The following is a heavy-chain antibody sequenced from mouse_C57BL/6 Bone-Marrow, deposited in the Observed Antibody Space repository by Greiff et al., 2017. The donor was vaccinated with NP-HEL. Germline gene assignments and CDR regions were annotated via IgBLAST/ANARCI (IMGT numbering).Heavy chain of an antibody. CDR2: IYPGSGST. CDR3: ARKILLYSNYVPYYAMDY. J-gene: IGHJ4*01. V-gene: IGHV1-55*01. CDR1: GYTFTSYW. Sequence: QVQLQQPGAELVKPGASVKMSCKASGYTFTSYWITWVKQRPGQGLEWIGDIYPGSGSTNYNEKFKSKATLTVDTSSSTAYMQLSSLTSEDSAVYYCARKILLYSNYVPYYAMDYWGQGTSVTVSS. D-gene: IGHD2-5*01.